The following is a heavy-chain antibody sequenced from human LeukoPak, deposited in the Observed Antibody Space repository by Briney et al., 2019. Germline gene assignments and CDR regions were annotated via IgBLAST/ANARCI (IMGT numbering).Heavy chain of an antibody. CDR1: GYSFTSYW. D-gene: IGHD3-3*01. Sequence: GESLKISCKGSGYSFTSYWIGWVRQMPGKGLEWMGIIYPGDSDTRYSPSFQGQVTISADKSISTAYLQWSSLKASDTAMYYCARQGVFDYYDFWSGYVDWGQGTLVTVSS. CDR2: IYPGDSDT. V-gene: IGHV5-51*01. CDR3: ARQGVFDYYDFWSGYVD. J-gene: IGHJ4*02.